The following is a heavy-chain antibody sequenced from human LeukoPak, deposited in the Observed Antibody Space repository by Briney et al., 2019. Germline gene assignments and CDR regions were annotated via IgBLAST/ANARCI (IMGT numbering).Heavy chain of an antibody. D-gene: IGHD3-22*01. CDR1: GFTVSSNY. Sequence: PGGSLRLSCAASGFTVSSNYMTWVRQAPGKGLEWLSVIYSGGSTYYADSVKGRFTISGDNSKNTLYLQMNSLRAEDTAVYYCARPYYYDSSDHSYYFDYWGQGTLVTVSS. CDR2: IYSGGST. CDR3: ARPYYYDSSDHSYYFDY. J-gene: IGHJ4*02. V-gene: IGHV3-66*01.